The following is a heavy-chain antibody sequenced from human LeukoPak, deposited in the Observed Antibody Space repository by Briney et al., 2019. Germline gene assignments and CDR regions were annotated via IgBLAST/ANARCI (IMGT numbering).Heavy chain of an antibody. Sequence: GGSLRLSCAASGFTFSDSWMSWVRQAPGKGPEWVANIKEDESEKHYVGSVKGRFTVSRDNAKSSLLLQMNSLRVEDTAVYYCATYKNWVAGDVWGQGTTVSVSS. CDR3: ATYKNWVAGDV. D-gene: IGHD7-27*01. CDR2: IKEDESEK. CDR1: GFTFSDSW. J-gene: IGHJ6*02. V-gene: IGHV3-7*01.